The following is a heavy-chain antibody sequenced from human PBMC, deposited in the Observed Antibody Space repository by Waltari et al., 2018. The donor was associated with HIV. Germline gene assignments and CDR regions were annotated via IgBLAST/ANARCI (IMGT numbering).Heavy chain of an antibody. D-gene: IGHD6-19*01. J-gene: IGHJ4*02. V-gene: IGHV3-30*18. CDR2: ISYYGDNK. Sequence: QVQLVESGGGVVQPGRSLRLSCAASRFTFSSYAMHWVRQAPGKGLEWVSVISYYGDNKYYADSVKGRFIISRDNSKNTLYLQMNSLRAEDTAVYYCAKGASGWSPGYWGQGTLVTVSS. CDR1: RFTFSSYA. CDR3: AKGASGWSPGY.